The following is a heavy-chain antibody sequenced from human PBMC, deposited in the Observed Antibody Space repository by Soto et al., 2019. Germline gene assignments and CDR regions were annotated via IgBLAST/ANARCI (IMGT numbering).Heavy chain of an antibody. Sequence: ETLSLTCTVSGGSISSYYWSWIRQPPGKGLEWIGYIYYSGSTNYNPSLKSRVTISVDTSKNQFSLKLSSVTAADTAVYYCARVRDYYDSSGYYGVWFDPWGQGTLVTVS. V-gene: IGHV4-59*01. CDR2: IYYSGST. CDR1: GGSISSYY. D-gene: IGHD3-22*01. CDR3: ARVRDYYDSSGYYGVWFDP. J-gene: IGHJ5*02.